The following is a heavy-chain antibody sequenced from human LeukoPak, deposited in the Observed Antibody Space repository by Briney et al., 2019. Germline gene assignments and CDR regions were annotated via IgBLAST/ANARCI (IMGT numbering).Heavy chain of an antibody. V-gene: IGHV4-39*07. Sequence: PSETLSLTCTVSGGSISSSNYYWGWIRQPPGKGLEWIGSISYSGSTYYNPSLKSRVTISVDTSKNQFSLKLTSVTAADTAVYYCARGGNELTAHLLVYWGQGTLVTVSS. CDR1: GGSISSSNYY. J-gene: IGHJ4*02. CDR3: ARGGNELTAHLLVY. D-gene: IGHD2-21*02. CDR2: ISYSGST.